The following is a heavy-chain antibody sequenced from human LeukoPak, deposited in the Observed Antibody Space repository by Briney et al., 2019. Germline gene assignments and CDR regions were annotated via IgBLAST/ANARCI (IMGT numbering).Heavy chain of an antibody. V-gene: IGHV4-39*01. CDR2: IYYSGST. Sequence: SETLSLTCTVSGGSISSSSYYWGWIRQPPGKGLEWIGSIYYSGSTYYNPSLKSRVTISVDTSKNQFSLKLSSVTAADTAVYYCAALKGPGRYYFVYWGQGTLVTVSS. CDR3: AALKGPGRYYFVY. J-gene: IGHJ4*02. D-gene: IGHD3-10*01. CDR1: GGSISSSSYY.